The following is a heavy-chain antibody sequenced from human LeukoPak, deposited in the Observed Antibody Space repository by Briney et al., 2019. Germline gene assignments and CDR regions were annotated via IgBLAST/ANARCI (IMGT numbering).Heavy chain of an antibody. V-gene: IGHV4-34*01. CDR2: INHSGST. CDR3: AGRRYSSSPGY. CDR1: GGSFSGYY. Sequence: SETLSLTCAVYGGSFSGYYWSWIRQPPGKGLEWIGEINHSGSTNYNPSLKSRVTISVDTSKNQFSLKLSSVTAADTAVYYCAGRRYSSSPGYWGQGTLVTVSS. D-gene: IGHD6-6*01. J-gene: IGHJ4*02.